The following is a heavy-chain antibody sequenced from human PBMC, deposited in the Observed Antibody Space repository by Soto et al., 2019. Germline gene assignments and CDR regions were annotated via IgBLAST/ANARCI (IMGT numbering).Heavy chain of an antibody. CDR3: VRRVSANYDY. J-gene: IGHJ4*02. V-gene: IGHV3-64*01. Sequence: EVQLAESGGGMVQPGGSLRLSCVASGFTFSSSDMHWVRQAPGKGLEYVSSISSNGGTTYYGNSVKGRFTISRDNSKNTLYLQMGSLRAEDMAVYYCVRRVSANYDYWGQGTLVTVSS. CDR1: GFTFSSSD. D-gene: IGHD1-7*01. CDR2: ISSNGGTT.